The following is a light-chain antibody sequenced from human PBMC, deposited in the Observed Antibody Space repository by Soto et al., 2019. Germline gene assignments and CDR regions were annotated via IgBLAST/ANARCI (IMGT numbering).Light chain of an antibody. J-gene: IGKJ4*01. CDR1: YDISIY. CDR2: DSS. V-gene: IGKV1-9*01. Sequence: DIQLTQSPSFLSASVEDRATISCRASYDISIYLAWYQQEPGKPPILLIYDSSTLQTAVTSRFSGCRSGAEFTLTIISLQSEDFAVYYWQPYNTWPLTFGGGTKVDI. CDR3: QPYNTWPLT.